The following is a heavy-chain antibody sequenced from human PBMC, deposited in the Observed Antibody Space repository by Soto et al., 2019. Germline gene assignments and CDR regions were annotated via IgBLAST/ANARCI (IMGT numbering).Heavy chain of an antibody. J-gene: IGHJ4*02. D-gene: IGHD2-15*01. CDR3: AKGLWGWVVVVAADY. V-gene: IGHV3-30*18. Sequence: GGSLRLSCAASGFTFSSYGMHWVRQAPGKGLEWVAVISYDGSNKYYADSVKGRFTISRDNSKNTLYLQMNSLRAEDTAVYYWAKGLWGWVVVVAADYWGQGA. CDR1: GFTFSSYG. CDR2: ISYDGSNK.